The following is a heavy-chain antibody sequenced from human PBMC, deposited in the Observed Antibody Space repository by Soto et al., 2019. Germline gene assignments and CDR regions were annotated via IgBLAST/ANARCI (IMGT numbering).Heavy chain of an antibody. CDR3: ARGECHNDYLYD. Sequence: EVQLVESGGDSVQPGGSLRLSCAASGFTFSTYWMHWVRQAPGEGLVWVSRIKGDGSSTSSADSMEGRFTISRDNAKNTVYLHMNSLRADDTAIYDCARGECHNDYLYDGGQVTLVTVSS. CDR2: IKGDGSST. CDR1: GFTFSTYW. V-gene: IGHV3-74*01. D-gene: IGHD2-8*01. J-gene: IGHJ4*02.